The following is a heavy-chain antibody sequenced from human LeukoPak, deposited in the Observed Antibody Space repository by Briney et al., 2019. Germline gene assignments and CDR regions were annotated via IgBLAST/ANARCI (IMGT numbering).Heavy chain of an antibody. J-gene: IGHJ5*02. V-gene: IGHV4-4*09. D-gene: IGHD3-22*01. CDR1: GGSISSYY. CDR2: IYTSGST. Sequence: SETLSLTCTVSGGSISSYYWSWIRQPPGKGLEWIGYIYTSGSTNYNPSLKSRVTISVDTSKNQFSLKLSSVTAADTAVYYCARLDYYDSTGLFDPWGQGTWSPSPQ. CDR3: ARLDYYDSTGLFDP.